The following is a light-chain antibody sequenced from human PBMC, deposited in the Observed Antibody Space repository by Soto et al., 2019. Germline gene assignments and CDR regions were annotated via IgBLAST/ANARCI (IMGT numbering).Light chain of an antibody. Sequence: QAVVTQEPSLTVSPGGTVTLTRCSTTGDVTSSHWPYWFHQKTGQAPRTLIFDTSNKHSCTPAPFSGSRLGAKAALTLSGAQPEDEADYYCLLSYARARPVVFCGGTAVTVL. CDR3: LLSYARARPVV. CDR1: TGDVTSSHW. CDR2: DTS. V-gene: IGLV7-46*01. J-gene: IGLJ2*01.